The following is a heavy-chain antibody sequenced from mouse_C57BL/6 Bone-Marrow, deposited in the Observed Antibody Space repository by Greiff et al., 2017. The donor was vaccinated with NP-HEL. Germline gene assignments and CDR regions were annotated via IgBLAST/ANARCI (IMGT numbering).Heavy chain of an antibody. J-gene: IGHJ2*01. CDR2: ISSGGDYI. V-gene: IGHV5-9-1*02. CDR3: TRDDTTVASFLDY. D-gene: IGHD1-1*01. Sequence: VMLVESGEGLVKPGGSLKLSCAASGFTFSSYAMSWVRQTPEKRLEWVAYISSGGDYIYYADTVKGRFTISRDNARNTLYLQMSSLKSEDPAMYYCTRDDTTVASFLDYWGQGTTLTVSS. CDR1: GFTFSSYA.